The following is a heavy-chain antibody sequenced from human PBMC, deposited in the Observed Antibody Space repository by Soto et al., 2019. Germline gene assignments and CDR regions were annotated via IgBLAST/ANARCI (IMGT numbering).Heavy chain of an antibody. V-gene: IGHV4-39*01. CDR2: INYSGHT. CDR1: GDSSSGGIFY. J-gene: IGHJ3*02. CDR3: ARQRAWYGEWDFDI. D-gene: IGHD3-10*01. Sequence: QLQESGPGLVKPSETMSLTCTVSGDSSSGGIFYWGWMRQLAGKGLEWIGSINYSGHTYHNPSLKSRGTLSVDPSRNHFSLDLTSVTAADTAVYHCARQRAWYGEWDFDIWGQGTMVTVSS.